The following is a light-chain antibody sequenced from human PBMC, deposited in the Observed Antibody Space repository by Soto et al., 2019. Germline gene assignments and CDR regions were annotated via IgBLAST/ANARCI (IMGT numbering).Light chain of an antibody. V-gene: IGKV3-15*01. CDR3: QQYNNWPPGT. J-gene: IGKJ1*01. Sequence: EIVMTQSPATLSVSPGERATLSCRASQSVSSNLAWYQQKPGQAPRLLIYGASTRATGIPARFSGSGSGTEFPRTISSLQSEDFAVYYCQQYNNWPPGTFGQGTKVEIK. CDR2: GAS. CDR1: QSVSSN.